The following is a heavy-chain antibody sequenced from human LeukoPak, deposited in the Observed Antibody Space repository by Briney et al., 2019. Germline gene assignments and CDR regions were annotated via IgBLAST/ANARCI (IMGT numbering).Heavy chain of an antibody. D-gene: IGHD4-17*01. Sequence: GGSLRLSCAASGFTFSNYWMSWVRQAPGKGLEWVANIKQDGGEKYHVDSVKGRFTISRDNAKNSLYLQMNSLRAEDTAVYYCARAPGDPPNYWGQGTLVTVSS. CDR2: IKQDGGEK. CDR3: ARAPGDPPNY. V-gene: IGHV3-7*03. CDR1: GFTFSNYW. J-gene: IGHJ4*02.